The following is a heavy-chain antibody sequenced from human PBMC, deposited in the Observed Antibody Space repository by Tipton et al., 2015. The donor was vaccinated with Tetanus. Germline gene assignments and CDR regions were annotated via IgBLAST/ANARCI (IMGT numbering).Heavy chain of an antibody. CDR1: GDSIDSGSYY. J-gene: IGHJ5*02. Sequence: TLSLTCTVSGDSIDSGSYYWGWIRQPPGKGLEWIGSIYYSGTTYYNSSLKSRLTISVDTSQNHFSLNLTSVTAADTAIYYCASPIKQWLVPLDLWGQGILVTVSS. CDR2: IYYSGTT. V-gene: IGHV4-39*01. D-gene: IGHD6-19*01. CDR3: ASPIKQWLVPLDL.